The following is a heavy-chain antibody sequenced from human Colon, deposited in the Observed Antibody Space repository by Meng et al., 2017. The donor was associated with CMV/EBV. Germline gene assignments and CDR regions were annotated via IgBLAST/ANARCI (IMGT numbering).Heavy chain of an antibody. CDR2: INPNRGGT. CDR1: GYTFTGYY. J-gene: IGHJ6*02. Sequence: GESLKISCAASGYTFTGYYTHWVRQAPGQGLEWMGWINPNRGGTNYAQKFQGRVTMTRDTPISTDYMELSGLRSDDTAVYYCARDRWCTRTKCDKFGDYGMDVWGQGTTVTVSS. V-gene: IGHV1-2*02. CDR3: ARDRWCTRTKCDKFGDYGMDV. D-gene: IGHD2-8*01.